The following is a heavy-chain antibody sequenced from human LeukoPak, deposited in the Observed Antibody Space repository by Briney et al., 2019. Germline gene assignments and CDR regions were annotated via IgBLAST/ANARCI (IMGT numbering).Heavy chain of an antibody. J-gene: IGHJ4*02. D-gene: IGHD5-24*01. Sequence: SETLSLTCTVSGGSISSYYWSWIRQPPGKGLEWIGYIYYSGSTNYNPSLKSRVTISVDTSKNQFSLKLSSVTAADTAVYYCARFPASGEMAYYFDYWGQGTLVTVPS. V-gene: IGHV4-59*01. CDR1: GGSISSYY. CDR3: ARFPASGEMAYYFDY. CDR2: IYYSGST.